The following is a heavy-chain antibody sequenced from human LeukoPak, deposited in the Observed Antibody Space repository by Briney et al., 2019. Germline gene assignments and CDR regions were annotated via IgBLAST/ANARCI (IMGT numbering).Heavy chain of an antibody. CDR2: ITSSSSYI. D-gene: IGHD3-22*01. Sequence: GGSLRLSCAATGFTFSSYTMNWVRQAPGKGLEWVSSITSSSSYIYYADSVKGRFTISRDNAKSSLCLQMNSLRAEDTAVYYCARHVVAVGFDYWGQGALVTVSS. CDR3: ARHVVAVGFDY. J-gene: IGHJ4*02. CDR1: GFTFSSYT. V-gene: IGHV3-21*01.